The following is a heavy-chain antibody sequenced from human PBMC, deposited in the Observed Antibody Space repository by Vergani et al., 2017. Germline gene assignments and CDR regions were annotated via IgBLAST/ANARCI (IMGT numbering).Heavy chain of an antibody. D-gene: IGHD3-22*01. Sequence: QVQLQESGPGLVKPSETLSLTCTVSGASIRSYYWSWIRQPPGKGLEWIAYIYYSGSTNYNPSLKSRVTISVDTSKNQFSLKWSSVTAADTAVYYCARLGRYYYDSSGYYRGPFDPWGQGTLVTVSS. V-gene: IGHV4-59*08. CDR1: GASIRSYY. CDR2: IYYSGST. J-gene: IGHJ5*02. CDR3: ARLGRYYYDSSGYYRGPFDP.